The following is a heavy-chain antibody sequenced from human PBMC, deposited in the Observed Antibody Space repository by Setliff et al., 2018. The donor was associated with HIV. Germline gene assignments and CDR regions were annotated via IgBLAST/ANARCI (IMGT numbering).Heavy chain of an antibody. J-gene: IGHJ4*02. CDR3: ARVFVDTAVLRVLEYYFDS. Sequence: SETLSLTCTVSGGSISSISYYWGWVRQPPGKGLEWIGSMYYSGSTYYTPSLKSRITISLDTSKNQFFLRMMSVTAADTAVYYCARVFVDTAVLRVLEYYFDSWGRGTLVTVSS. CDR2: MYYSGST. D-gene: IGHD5-18*01. CDR1: GGSISSISYY. V-gene: IGHV4-39*07.